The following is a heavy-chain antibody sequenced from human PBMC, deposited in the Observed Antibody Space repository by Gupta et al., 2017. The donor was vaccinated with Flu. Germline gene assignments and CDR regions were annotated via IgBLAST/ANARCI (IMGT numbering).Heavy chain of an antibody. CDR1: SSNSAA. CDR2: TYYRSKWYS. J-gene: IGHJ4*02. D-gene: IGHD3-16*01. Sequence: SSNSAAWNWIRQSPLRGLEWLGRTYYRSKWYSAYAVSVKSRITINADTSKNQFSLQLNSVTPEDTAVYYCARLVGGSPDSWGQGTLVTVSS. V-gene: IGHV6-1*01. CDR3: ARLVGGSPDS.